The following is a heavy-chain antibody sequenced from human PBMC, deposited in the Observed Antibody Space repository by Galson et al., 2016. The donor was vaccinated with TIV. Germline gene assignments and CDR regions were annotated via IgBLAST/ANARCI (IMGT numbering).Heavy chain of an antibody. D-gene: IGHD4-23*01. J-gene: IGHJ4*02. CDR2: INWKGDSL. CDR1: GFSFDEYA. CDR3: ARDASSVVTYFDL. Sequence: SLRLSCAGSGFSFDEYAMHWVRLVAGQGLEWLSSINWKGDSLGYADSVKGRFTISRDTAKMSLYLQMNSLRIEDTALYYCARDASSVVTYFDLWGQGTLVTVSS. V-gene: IGHV3-9*01.